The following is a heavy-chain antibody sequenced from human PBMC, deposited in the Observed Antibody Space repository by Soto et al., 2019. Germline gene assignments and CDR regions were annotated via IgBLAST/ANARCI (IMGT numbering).Heavy chain of an antibody. Sequence: QVKLVQSGAEVKKPGASVKVSCKASGYIFTNNDVSWVRQATGQGLEWMGWMNPGSGDTGYAQQFQGRVTMTRYISIATAYMELSSLRADDTAIYYCARMASFGSLNWFDPWGQGTLVTVSS. CDR3: ARMASFGSLNWFDP. CDR2: MNPGSGDT. CDR1: GYIFTNND. J-gene: IGHJ5*02. V-gene: IGHV1-8*01. D-gene: IGHD5-18*01.